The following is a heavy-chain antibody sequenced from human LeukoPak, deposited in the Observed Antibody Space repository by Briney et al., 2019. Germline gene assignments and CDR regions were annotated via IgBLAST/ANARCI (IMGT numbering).Heavy chain of an antibody. V-gene: IGHV4-4*07. CDR2: IYTSGST. J-gene: IGHJ3*02. CDR1: GGSISSYY. CDR3: AREGILAYSGRSTSSYAFDI. Sequence: SETLSLTCTVSGGSISSYYWSWIRQPAGKGLEWIGRIYTSGSTNYNPSLKSRVTMSVDTSKNQFSLKLSSVTAADTAVYYCAREGILAYSGRSTSSYAFDIWGQGTMVTVPS. D-gene: IGHD1-26*01.